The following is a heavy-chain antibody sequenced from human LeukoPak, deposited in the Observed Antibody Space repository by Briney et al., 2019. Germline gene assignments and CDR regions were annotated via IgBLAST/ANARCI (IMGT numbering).Heavy chain of an antibody. V-gene: IGHV4-30-4*01. J-gene: IGHJ4*02. CDR1: GGSISSGDYY. CDR3: VRVEGGSGWYYFDY. CDR2: IYYSGST. Sequence: SQTLSLTCTVSGGSISSGDYYWSWIRQPPGKGLEWIGYIYYSGSTYYNPSLKSRVTISVDTSKNQFSLKLSSVTAADTAVYYCVRVEGGSGWYYFDYWGQGTLVTVSS. D-gene: IGHD6-19*01.